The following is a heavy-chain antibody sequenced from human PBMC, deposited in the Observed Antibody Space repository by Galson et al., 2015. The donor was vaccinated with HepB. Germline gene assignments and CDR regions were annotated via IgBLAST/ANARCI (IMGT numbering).Heavy chain of an antibody. Sequence: PALVKPTQTLTLTCTFSGFSLSTNGVGVGWIRQPPGQALEWLALIYWDDDKRYSPSLKNRLTITKDSSKNQVVLILTNVDPVDTATYYCAHRPGTTGELFDYWGQGTLVTVSS. CDR3: AHRPGTTGELFDY. V-gene: IGHV2-5*02. CDR1: GFSLSTNGVG. D-gene: IGHD1-7*01. CDR2: IYWDDDK. J-gene: IGHJ4*02.